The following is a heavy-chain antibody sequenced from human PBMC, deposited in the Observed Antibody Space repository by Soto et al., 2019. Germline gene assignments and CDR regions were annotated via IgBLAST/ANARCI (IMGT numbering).Heavy chain of an antibody. CDR2: MNPNSGYA. D-gene: IGHD2-15*01. J-gene: IGHJ5*02. CDR1: GYTFTNYD. V-gene: IGHV1-8*01. Sequence: QVQLVQSGAEVRKPGASVKVSCKASGYTFTNYDINWVRQATGQGLEWMGWMNPNSGYAAYAQKFQGRVTMTRSTSTSTADMEVSSLRSDDTAVYYCARGEAASPWGQGTLVTVSS. CDR3: ARGEAASP.